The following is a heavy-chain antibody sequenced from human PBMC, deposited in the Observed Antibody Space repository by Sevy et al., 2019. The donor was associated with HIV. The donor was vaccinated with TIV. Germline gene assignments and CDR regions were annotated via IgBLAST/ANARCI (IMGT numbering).Heavy chain of an antibody. CDR1: GFTFSSYW. CDR3: VAANTWQDY. Sequence: GGSLRLSCAASGFTFSSYWMHWVRQAPGKGPVWVSGVNSDGSSTNYADSVKVRFTMSRDRAKNTLYLQMNSLRAEDTGVYFCVAANTWQDYWGQGTLVTVSS. D-gene: IGHD6-25*01. J-gene: IGHJ4*02. CDR2: VNSDGSST. V-gene: IGHV3-74*01.